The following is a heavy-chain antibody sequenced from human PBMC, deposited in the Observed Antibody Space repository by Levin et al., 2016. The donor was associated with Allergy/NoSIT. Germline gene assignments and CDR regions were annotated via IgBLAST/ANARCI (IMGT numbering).Heavy chain of an antibody. CDR2: IKYDGSEK. CDR1: GFTLSSHW. Sequence: GESLKISCVGSGFTLSSHWMTWVRQAPGKGLEWVANIKYDGSEKNYVDSVKGRFTISRDDAKNSLYLQMDSLRAEDTAMYYCAREGFCDYWGQGTLVTVSS. J-gene: IGHJ4*02. V-gene: IGHV3-7*03. CDR3: AREGFCDY. D-gene: IGHD2/OR15-2a*01.